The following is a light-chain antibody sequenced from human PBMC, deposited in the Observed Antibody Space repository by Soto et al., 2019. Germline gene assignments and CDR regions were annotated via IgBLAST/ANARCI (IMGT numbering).Light chain of an antibody. CDR1: ALPKRY. Sequence: SYELTQPPSVSVSPGQTARITCSGAALPKRYAYWYQQKSGQAPVLVIYEDNKRPSGIPERFSASSSGTMATLTISGAQVEDEADYYCYSTDSSGDHSWVFGGGTKVTVL. J-gene: IGLJ2*01. CDR3: YSTDSSGDHSWV. V-gene: IGLV3-10*01. CDR2: EDN.